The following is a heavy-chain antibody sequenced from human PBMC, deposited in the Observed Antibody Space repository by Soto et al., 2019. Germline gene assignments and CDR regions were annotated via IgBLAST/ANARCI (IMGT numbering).Heavy chain of an antibody. D-gene: IGHD3-3*01. J-gene: IGHJ4*01. CDR3: ATLSSKTTFGVVIRGGFDY. Sequence: PGGSLRLSCAGSGFIFSDYAMSWVRQAPGRGLEWVSTIDVSGGSTYYADSVEGRFTISRDNSKNTLYLQMNSLRAEDTAVYYCATLSSKTTFGVVIRGGFDYWGHGTLVTVSS. V-gene: IGHV3-23*01. CDR2: IDVSGGST. CDR1: GFIFSDYA.